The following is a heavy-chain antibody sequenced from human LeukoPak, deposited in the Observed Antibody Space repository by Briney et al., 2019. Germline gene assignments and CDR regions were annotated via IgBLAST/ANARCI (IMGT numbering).Heavy chain of an antibody. CDR2: INHSGST. V-gene: IGHV4-34*01. CDR3: PRDNPTSNYGVGTWGWFDP. Sequence: SYTLSLSCAVYGGSCSGYYWSWIRQPPGKGLGSIGEINHSGSTNYNPSLKSRVTISVDTSKNQFSLKLSPVTAADTAVYYCPRDNPTSNYGVGTWGWFDPWGQGTLVTVSS. J-gene: IGHJ5*02. CDR1: GGSCSGYY. D-gene: IGHD4-11*01.